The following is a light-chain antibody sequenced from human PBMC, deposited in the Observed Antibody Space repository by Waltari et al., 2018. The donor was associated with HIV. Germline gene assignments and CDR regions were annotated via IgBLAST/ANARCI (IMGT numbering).Light chain of an antibody. CDR1: SSDVGASNY. Sequence: QSALTQPRSVSGSPGQSVTISCTGTSSDVGASNYVSWYQQHPGKAPKLIIYDVTMRPSGLPDRFSGSKSGNTASLTISGLQAEDEADYYCCSYAGNYTGVFGGGTKLTVL. CDR3: CSYAGNYTGV. V-gene: IGLV2-11*01. CDR2: DVT. J-gene: IGLJ3*02.